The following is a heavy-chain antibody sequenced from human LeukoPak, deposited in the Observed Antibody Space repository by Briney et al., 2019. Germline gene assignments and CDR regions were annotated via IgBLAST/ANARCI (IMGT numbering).Heavy chain of an antibody. J-gene: IGHJ3*02. Sequence: SETLSLNCTVSGGSISSGSYYWSWIRQPAGKGLQWIGRIYTSGSTNYNPSLKSRVTISVDTSMNQFSLKLSSVTAADTAVYYCAREAKWLAPNDAFDIWGQGTMVTVSS. CDR1: GGSISSGSYY. CDR2: IYTSGST. D-gene: IGHD6-19*01. CDR3: AREAKWLAPNDAFDI. V-gene: IGHV4-61*02.